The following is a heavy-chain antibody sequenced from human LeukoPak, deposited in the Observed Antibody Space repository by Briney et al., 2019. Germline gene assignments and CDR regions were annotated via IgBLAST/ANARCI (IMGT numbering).Heavy chain of an antibody. CDR3: ARGRTLPHPLQVWFDA. CDR1: GDSISSCDYF. Sequence: SQTLSLTCTVSGDSISSCDYFWTWIRQPAGKGLEWIGHIYFSGNTTYNPSLKRRLTMSLDTSKNQFSLNLTSVRAPDTAVYFCARGRTLPHPLQVWFDAWGQGTLVTVSS. J-gene: IGHJ5*02. CDR2: IYFSGNT. V-gene: IGHV4-61*09. D-gene: IGHD4-11*01.